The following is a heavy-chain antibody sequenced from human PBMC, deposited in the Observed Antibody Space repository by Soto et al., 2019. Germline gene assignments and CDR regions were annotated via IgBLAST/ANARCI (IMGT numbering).Heavy chain of an antibody. V-gene: IGHV3-30-3*01. D-gene: IGHD3-22*01. CDR3: SRSHLGYYYDSSLDY. CDR2: ISYDGSNK. Sequence: QVQLVESGGGVVQPGRSLKLSCAASGFTFSSYAMHWVRQAPGKGLEWVAVISYDGSNKYYADSVKGRFTISRDNSKNTLYLQMNSLRAEATAVYYCSRSHLGYYYDSSLDYWGQGTLDTVS. CDR1: GFTFSSYA. J-gene: IGHJ4*02.